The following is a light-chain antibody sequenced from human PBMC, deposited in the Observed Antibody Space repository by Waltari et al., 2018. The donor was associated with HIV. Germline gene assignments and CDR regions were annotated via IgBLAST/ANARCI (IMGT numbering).Light chain of an antibody. CDR2: WAS. V-gene: IGKV4-1*01. CDR1: HSVLSWSKNYDF. Sequence: DIVLTQSPDSLAVSLGDRATIRCKSSHSVLSWSKNYDFLAWYQQKPGQPPKLLIYWASTRESGVPARFSGSGSGTDFSLTIRSLQAEDVAVYYCQQYHYIPWTFGQGTKVEIK. J-gene: IGKJ1*01. CDR3: QQYHYIPWT.